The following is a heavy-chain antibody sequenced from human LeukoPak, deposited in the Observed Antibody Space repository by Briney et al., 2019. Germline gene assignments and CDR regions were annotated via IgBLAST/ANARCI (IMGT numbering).Heavy chain of an antibody. J-gene: IGHJ4*02. Sequence: GGSLRLSCGASGFTVSSNYVSWVRQAPGKGLEWVSAISGSGAGTYYADSVKGRFTISRDNSKNTLYAQMNSLRAEDTAVYYCAKSGVDYDFWNGYYPPDYWGQGTLVTVSS. D-gene: IGHD3-3*01. CDR3: AKSGVDYDFWNGYYPPDY. V-gene: IGHV3-23*01. CDR1: GFTVSSNY. CDR2: ISGSGAGT.